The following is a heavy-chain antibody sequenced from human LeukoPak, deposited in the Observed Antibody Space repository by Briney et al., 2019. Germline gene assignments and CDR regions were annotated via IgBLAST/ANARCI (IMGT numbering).Heavy chain of an antibody. Sequence: SETLSLTCAVSGGSISSGGYSWSWIRQPPGKGLEWIGYIYHSGSTYYNPSLKSRVTISVDRSKNQFSLKLSSVTAADTAVYYCARGWGGGSGSSYFDYWGQGTLVTDSS. V-gene: IGHV4-30-2*01. J-gene: IGHJ4*02. CDR2: IYHSGST. CDR3: ARGWGGGSGSSYFDY. CDR1: GGSISSGGYS. D-gene: IGHD3-10*01.